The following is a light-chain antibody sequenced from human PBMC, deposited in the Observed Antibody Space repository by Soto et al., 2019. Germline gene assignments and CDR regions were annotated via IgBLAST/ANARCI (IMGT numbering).Light chain of an antibody. Sequence: AIQLTQSPSSLSASVGDRVTITCRASQGISSALAWYQQKPGKAHKLLIYHASNLESGVPSRFSGSGSGTDFTLTISSLQPEDFATYYCQQFNSYPLTFGPGTKVDIK. CDR1: QGISSA. J-gene: IGKJ3*01. CDR3: QQFNSYPLT. CDR2: HAS. V-gene: IGKV1-13*02.